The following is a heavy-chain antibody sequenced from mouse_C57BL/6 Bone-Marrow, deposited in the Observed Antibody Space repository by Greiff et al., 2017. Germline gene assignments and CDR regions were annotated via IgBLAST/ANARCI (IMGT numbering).Heavy chain of an antibody. V-gene: IGHV1-81*01. CDR2: FFPRSGIT. J-gene: IGHJ3*01. D-gene: IGHD2-3*01. Sequence: QVQLQQSGAELARPGASVKLSCKVSGYTFTSYGLSGVKQRIGQAFEWFGEFFPRSGITYYIEKFKGKATRIAANSSTTAYMERRGLTSEASAVYFCANPLCGGYPAWFAYWGQGTLVTVSA. CDR3: ANPLCGGYPAWFAY. CDR1: GYTFTSYG.